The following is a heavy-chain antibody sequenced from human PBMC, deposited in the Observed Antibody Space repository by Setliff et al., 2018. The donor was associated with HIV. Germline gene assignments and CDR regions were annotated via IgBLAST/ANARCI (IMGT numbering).Heavy chain of an antibody. Sequence: SETLSLTCTVSGGSISSYYWSWIRQPAGKGLEWIGRIYSSGSANYNPSLQSRLTMSVDTSKNQFSLKLSSVTAADTAVYYCAREGNWNYAPYYFDYWVPETLLGHRLL. CDR1: GGSISSYY. D-gene: IGHD1-7*01. J-gene: IGHJ4*03. CDR3: AREGNWNYAPYYFDY. CDR2: IYSSGSA. V-gene: IGHV4-4*07.